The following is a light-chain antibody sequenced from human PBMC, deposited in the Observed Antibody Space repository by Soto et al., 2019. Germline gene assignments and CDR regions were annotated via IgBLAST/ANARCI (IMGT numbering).Light chain of an antibody. CDR2: EVS. Sequence: DVVMTQTPLSLSVAPGQPASISFNSSQSLLHITGETFLFWYLQKPGQSPQLLIYEVSTRVSGVPDRFSGSGSGPDFTLTISSLQPEDSATYFCQQLNSYPQTFGQGTRLENK. V-gene: IGKV2-29*01. J-gene: IGKJ5*01. CDR3: QQLNSYPQT. CDR1: QSLLHITGETF.